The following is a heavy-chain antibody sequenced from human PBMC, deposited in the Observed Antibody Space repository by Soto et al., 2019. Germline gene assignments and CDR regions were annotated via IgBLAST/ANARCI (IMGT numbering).Heavy chain of an antibody. CDR2: ISYSGST. CDR3: ARSPRGSFAS. Sequence: SETLSLTCTVSDGSISSSYYYWVWIRQPPGRRLEWIGSISYSGSTYYNPSLKSRLIISVDTSKNHFSLYLSSVTPADTAVYYCARSPRGSFASWGQGTLVTVSS. V-gene: IGHV4-39*02. J-gene: IGHJ4*02. CDR1: DGSISSSYYY.